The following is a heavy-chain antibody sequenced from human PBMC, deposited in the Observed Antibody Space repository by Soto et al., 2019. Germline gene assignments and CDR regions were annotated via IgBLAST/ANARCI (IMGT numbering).Heavy chain of an antibody. CDR1: GFTFSSYG. Sequence: QVQLVESGGGVVQPGRSLRLSCAASGFTFSSYGMHWVRQAPGKGLEWVAVIWYDGSNKYYADSVKGRFTISRDNSKNTLYLQMNSLRAEDTAVYYCASSGGMWHGMVRGVSDYYYGMDVWGQGTTVTVSS. CDR3: ASSGGMWHGMVRGVSDYYYGMDV. V-gene: IGHV3-33*01. CDR2: IWYDGSNK. J-gene: IGHJ6*02. D-gene: IGHD3-10*01.